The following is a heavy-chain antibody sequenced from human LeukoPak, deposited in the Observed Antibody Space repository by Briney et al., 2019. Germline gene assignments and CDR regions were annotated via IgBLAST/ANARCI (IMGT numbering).Heavy chain of an antibody. V-gene: IGHV3-30-3*01. CDR2: ISYDGSNK. Sequence: TGGSLRLSCAASGFTFSSYAMHWVRQAPGKGLEWVAVISYDGSNKYYADSVKGRFTISRDNSKNTLYLQMNSLRAEDTAVYYCATRTPLIRGIIRTYFYLGMDVWGQGTTVIVSS. J-gene: IGHJ6*02. D-gene: IGHD3-10*01. CDR3: ATRTPLIRGIIRTYFYLGMDV. CDR1: GFTFSSYA.